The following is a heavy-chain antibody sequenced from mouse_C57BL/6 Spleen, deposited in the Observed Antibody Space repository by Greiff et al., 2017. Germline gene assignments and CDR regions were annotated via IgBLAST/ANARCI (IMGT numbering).Heavy chain of an antibody. CDR3: TRRAYYDYGGDFEV. CDR2: IDPETGGT. Sequence: QVQLQQSGAELVRPGASVTLSCKASGYTFTDYEMHWVKQTPVHGLEWIGAIDPETGGTAYNQKFKGKAILTADKSSSTANMELRSLTSEGSAVYYCTRRAYYDYGGDFEVWGTGTTVTVSS. V-gene: IGHV1-15*01. D-gene: IGHD2-4*01. CDR1: GYTFTDYE. J-gene: IGHJ1*03.